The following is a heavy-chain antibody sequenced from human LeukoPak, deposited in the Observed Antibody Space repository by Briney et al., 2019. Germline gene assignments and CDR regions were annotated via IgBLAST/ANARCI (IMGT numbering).Heavy chain of an antibody. CDR2: IRSKAYGGTT. V-gene: IGHV3-49*04. Sequence: GGSLRLSCTASGFTFGDYAMSWVRQAPGEGLEWVGFIRSKAYGGTTEYAASVKGRFTISRDDSKSIAYLQMNSLKTEDTAVYYCTLPRVYYYYGMDVWGKGTTVTVSS. J-gene: IGHJ6*04. CDR3: TLPRVYYYYGMDV. CDR1: GFTFGDYA.